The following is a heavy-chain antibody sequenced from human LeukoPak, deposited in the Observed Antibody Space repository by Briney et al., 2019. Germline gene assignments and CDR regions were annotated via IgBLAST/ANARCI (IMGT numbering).Heavy chain of an antibody. CDR3: ARGSRVYDRSGFHTWHDY. D-gene: IGHD3-22*01. CDR2: ISASGST. CDR1: GGSISSSC. V-gene: IGHV4-4*07. Sequence: SETLSLTCTVPGGSISSSCWSWIRQPGGKGLEWIGRISASGSTNYTPSLKSRVSISMDTSKNHFSLEITSVTAADTAVYYCARGSRVYDRSGFHTWHDYWGHGTLVTVSS. J-gene: IGHJ4*03.